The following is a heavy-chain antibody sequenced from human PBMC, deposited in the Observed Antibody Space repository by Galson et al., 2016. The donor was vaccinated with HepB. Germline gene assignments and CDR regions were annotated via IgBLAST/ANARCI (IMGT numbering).Heavy chain of an antibody. V-gene: IGHV3-7*03. D-gene: IGHD6-19*01. CDR1: GFTFSRFW. CDR3: ARYGDEAGWNFHQ. CDR2: IKEDASKA. Sequence: SLRLSCAASGFTFSRFWMNWVRQAPGKGLEWVASIKEDASKAFYADSVKGRFTISRDNVEDSLSLQMNSLRSEDTAVYYCARYGDEAGWNFHQWGRGTLVTVSS. J-gene: IGHJ1*01.